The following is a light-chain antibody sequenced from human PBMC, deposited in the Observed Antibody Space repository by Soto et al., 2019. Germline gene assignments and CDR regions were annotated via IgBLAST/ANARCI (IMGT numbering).Light chain of an antibody. CDR2: ATS. CDR3: QQCATSPWT. CDR1: SSVPSIY. Sequence: EIVLTQSPGSLSLSPGERATLSCRASSSVPSIYLAWYQQKPGQAPRVLIYATSSRATGIADRFSGSGSGTDFTLTISRLEPEDFALYFCQQCATSPWTFGQGTKVEIK. J-gene: IGKJ1*01. V-gene: IGKV3-20*01.